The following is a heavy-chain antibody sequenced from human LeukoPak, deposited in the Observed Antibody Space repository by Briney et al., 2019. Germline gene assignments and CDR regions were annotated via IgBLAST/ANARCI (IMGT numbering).Heavy chain of an antibody. CDR2: ISSSSSYI. J-gene: IGHJ4*02. Sequence: GGSLRLSCAASGFTFSSCSMNWVRQAPGKGLEWVSSISSSSSYIYYADSVKGRFTISRDNAKNTLYLQMNSLRAEDTAVYYCARDPSYSENLDYWGQGTLVTVSS. CDR1: GFTFSSCS. CDR3: ARDPSYSENLDY. D-gene: IGHD1-26*01. V-gene: IGHV3-21*01.